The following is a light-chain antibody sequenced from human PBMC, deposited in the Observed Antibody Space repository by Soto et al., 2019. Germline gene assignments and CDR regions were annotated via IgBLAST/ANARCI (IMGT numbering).Light chain of an antibody. CDR1: QSISNN. Sequence: VMTQSPATLSVSPGESATLSCRASQSISNNLAWYQQKPGQAPRLLMYDASTRATGIPARFSGSGSGAEFTLTISSLHSEDLAVYYCQQYNNWSRTFGQGTKVEV. CDR2: DAS. CDR3: QQYNNWSRT. V-gene: IGKV3-15*01. J-gene: IGKJ1*01.